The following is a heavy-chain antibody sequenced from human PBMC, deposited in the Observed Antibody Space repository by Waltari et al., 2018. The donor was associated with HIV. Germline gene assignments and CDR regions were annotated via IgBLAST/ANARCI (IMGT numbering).Heavy chain of an antibody. J-gene: IGHJ5*01. D-gene: IGHD3-10*01. CDR2: AIPMFGTA. V-gene: IGHV1-69*08. CDR3: ASARETMGVDFDS. CDR1: GGAFVSHT. Sequence: QVQLVQSGAVVKKPGSSVTVYCKASGGAFVSHTFNWVRQAPGQGLEWMGRAIPMFGTANYARKFRGRVTITADKSTTTAYMELNGLRIDDTAVYYCASARETMGVDFDSWGQGTLVTVS.